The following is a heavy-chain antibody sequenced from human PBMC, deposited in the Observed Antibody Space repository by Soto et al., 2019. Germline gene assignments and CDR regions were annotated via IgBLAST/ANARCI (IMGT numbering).Heavy chain of an antibody. CDR2: IYYSGST. J-gene: IGHJ5*02. Sequence: QVQLQESGPGLVKPSETLSLTCTVSGGSISSYYWSWIRQPPGKGLEWIGYIYYSGSTNYNPSLKSRVTKSVDTSKNQFSLKLSSVTAADTAVYYCARNWGGSSSPHWFDPWGQGTLVTVSS. CDR1: GGSISSYY. CDR3: ARNWGGSSSPHWFDP. V-gene: IGHV4-59*08. D-gene: IGHD6-6*01.